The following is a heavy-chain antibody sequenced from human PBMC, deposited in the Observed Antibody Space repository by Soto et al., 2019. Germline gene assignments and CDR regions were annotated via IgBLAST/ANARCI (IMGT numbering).Heavy chain of an antibody. D-gene: IGHD3-16*01. CDR2: INKDGSER. CDR1: GFAFSAFW. J-gene: IGHJ4*02. V-gene: IGHV3-7*05. Sequence: GGSLRLSCAASGFAFSAFWMTWVRQAPGKGLEWVANINKDGSERNYVGSVRGRFSISRDNAKNTLYLQMNSLSAEDTAVYYCASGGHVDYCGQGTRVTVSS. CDR3: ASGGHVDY.